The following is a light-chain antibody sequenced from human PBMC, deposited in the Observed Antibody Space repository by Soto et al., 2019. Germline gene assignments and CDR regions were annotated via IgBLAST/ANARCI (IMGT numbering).Light chain of an antibody. CDR1: QGISSW. V-gene: IGKV1-12*01. CDR2: AAS. J-gene: IGKJ5*01. CDR3: QQANSSPIT. Sequence: DIQMTQSPSSVSASVGDRVTLTCRASQGISSWLAWYQKKPGKAPNLLIYAASSLQSGVPSRFSGSESGTDFTLTISSLQPEDCAIYFRQQANSSPITFGQGTRLEIK.